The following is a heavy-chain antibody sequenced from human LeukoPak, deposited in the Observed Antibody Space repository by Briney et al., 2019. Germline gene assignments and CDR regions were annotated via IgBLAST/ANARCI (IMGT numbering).Heavy chain of an antibody. CDR1: GFTFSSYA. J-gene: IGHJ6*02. Sequence: GGSLRLSYAASGFTFSSYAMHWVRQAPGKGLEWVAVISYDGSNKYYADSVKGRFTISRDNSKNTLYLQMNSLRAEDTAVYYCARDRYYDSSGYYYYYGMDVWGQGTTVTVSS. CDR3: ARDRYYDSSGYYYYYGMDV. D-gene: IGHD3-22*01. V-gene: IGHV3-30-3*01. CDR2: ISYDGSNK.